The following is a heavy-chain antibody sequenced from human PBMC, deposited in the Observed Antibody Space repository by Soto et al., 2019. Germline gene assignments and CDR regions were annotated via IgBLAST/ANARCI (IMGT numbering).Heavy chain of an antibody. CDR3: ATEGSHVLTGGYFES. J-gene: IGHJ4*02. CDR2: IWSDGSNEK. CDR1: GFIFSNYG. D-gene: IGHD3-9*01. V-gene: IGHV3-33*01. Sequence: QVQLVESGGGVVQPGRSLRLSCVASGFIFSNYGMHWVRQAPGKGLEWVAVIWSDGSNEKYHADSVKGRFTISRDSSKNTLYLQMTSLRAEDTAIYYCATEGSHVLTGGYFESWGQGTLVTVSS.